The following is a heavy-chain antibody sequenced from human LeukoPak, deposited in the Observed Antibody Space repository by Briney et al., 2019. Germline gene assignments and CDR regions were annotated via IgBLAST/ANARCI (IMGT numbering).Heavy chain of an antibody. Sequence: GGSLRLSCAASGFTVSSNYMSWVRQAPGKGLEWVSAISGSGGSTYYADSVKGRFTISRDNSKNTLYLQMNSLRAEDTAVYYCAKSESGSYSGDFDYWGQGTLVTVSS. CDR2: ISGSGGST. D-gene: IGHD3-10*01. CDR1: GFTVSSNY. J-gene: IGHJ4*02. V-gene: IGHV3-23*01. CDR3: AKSESGSYSGDFDY.